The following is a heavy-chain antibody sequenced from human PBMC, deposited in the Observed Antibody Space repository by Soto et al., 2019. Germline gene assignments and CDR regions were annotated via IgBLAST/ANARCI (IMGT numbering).Heavy chain of an antibody. Sequence: EVQLVESGGGLVKPGGSLSLSCAASGFTFSSYSMNWVRQAPGKGLGWVSSISSSRSYIYYSDSVKGRFTISRDNANNSLYRQMNSLRAADTAVYFCARVVAASPGIDYWGQGTLVTVSS. CDR3: ARVVAASPGIDY. J-gene: IGHJ4*02. D-gene: IGHD2-15*01. V-gene: IGHV3-21*01. CDR2: ISSSRSYI. CDR1: GFTFSSYS.